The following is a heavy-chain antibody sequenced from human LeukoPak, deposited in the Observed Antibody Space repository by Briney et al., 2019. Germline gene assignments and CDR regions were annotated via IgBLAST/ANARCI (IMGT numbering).Heavy chain of an antibody. J-gene: IGHJ4*02. V-gene: IGHV4-59*08. Sequence: SETLSLTCTVSGGSISSYYWSWIRQPPGKGLEWIGYIYYSGSTNYNPSLKSRVTISVDTSKNQFSLKLSSVTAADTAVYYCARHISSRVSFDYWGQGTLVTVSS. CDR1: GGSISSYY. CDR3: ARHISSRVSFDY. CDR2: IYYSGST. D-gene: IGHD6-6*01.